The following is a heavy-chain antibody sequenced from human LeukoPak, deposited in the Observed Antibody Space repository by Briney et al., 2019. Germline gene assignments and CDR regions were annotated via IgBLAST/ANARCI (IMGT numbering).Heavy chain of an antibody. Sequence: GGSLRLSCAASGFTLSSYAMHWIRQAPGKGPEYVSGISSNGGSTYYANSVKGRFTISRDSSKNTLFLQMDSLRAEDMAVYYCARPERGSWYLYYFDYWGQGTLVTVSS. D-gene: IGHD6-13*01. J-gene: IGHJ4*02. CDR2: ISSNGGST. CDR3: ARPERGSWYLYYFDY. CDR1: GFTLSSYA. V-gene: IGHV3-64*01.